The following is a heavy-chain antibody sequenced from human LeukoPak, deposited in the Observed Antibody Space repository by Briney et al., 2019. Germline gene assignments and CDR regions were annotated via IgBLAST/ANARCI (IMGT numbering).Heavy chain of an antibody. CDR1: GFTFDDYA. J-gene: IGHJ4*02. CDR3: AKDGGYDGDYLYYFDY. V-gene: IGHV3-9*01. CDR2: ISWNSGSI. Sequence: QSGGSLRLSCAASGFTFDDYAMHWVRQAPGKGLEWVSGISWNSGSIGYADSVKGRFTISRDNAKNSLYLQMNSLRAEDTALYYCAKDGGYDGDYLYYFDYWGQGTLVTASS. D-gene: IGHD4-17*01.